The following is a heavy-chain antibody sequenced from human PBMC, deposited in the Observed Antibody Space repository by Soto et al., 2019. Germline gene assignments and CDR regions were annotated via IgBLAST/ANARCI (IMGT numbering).Heavy chain of an antibody. CDR1: GYTFTSYA. V-gene: IGHV1-3*01. D-gene: IGHD5-18*01. CDR3: ARSYIYASYYYYGMDV. Sequence: ASVKVSCKASGYTFTSYAMHWVRQAPGQRLEWMGWINAGNGNTKYSQKFQGRVTITRDTSASTVYMELSSLRSEDTAVYYCARSYIYASYYYYGMDVWGQGTTVTVSS. CDR2: INAGNGNT. J-gene: IGHJ6*02.